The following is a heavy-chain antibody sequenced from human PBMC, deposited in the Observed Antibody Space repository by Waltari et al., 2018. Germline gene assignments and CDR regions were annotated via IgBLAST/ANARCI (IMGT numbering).Heavy chain of an antibody. CDR2: IYYRRST. CDR3: ARRNQAFDI. V-gene: IGHV4-39*01. Sequence: QLQLQESGPGQVKPSETLSLTCTVAGGSISSRAYYWGWIRQPPGKGLEWVCKIYYRRSTYIKPSLKSRVTISVDTSRNQFSLNLISVTAADTAVYYCARRNQAFDIWGRGTMVTVSS. J-gene: IGHJ3*02. CDR1: GGSISSRAYY.